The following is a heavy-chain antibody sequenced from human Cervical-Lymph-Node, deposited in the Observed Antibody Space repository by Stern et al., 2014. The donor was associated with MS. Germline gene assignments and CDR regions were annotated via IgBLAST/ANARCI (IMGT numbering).Heavy chain of an antibody. Sequence: EVQPVESGAEVKKPGESLKISCKGSGYSFTANWIAWVRQMPGKGLEWMGIIYPGDSDTRYSPSFQGHVTISADKSISTASLRWSSLKASDTAMYYWARDYGDYAFDSWGRGTLVTVSS. J-gene: IGHJ4*02. CDR3: ARDYGDYAFDS. CDR1: GYSFTANW. D-gene: IGHD4-17*01. V-gene: IGHV5-51*01. CDR2: IYPGDSDT.